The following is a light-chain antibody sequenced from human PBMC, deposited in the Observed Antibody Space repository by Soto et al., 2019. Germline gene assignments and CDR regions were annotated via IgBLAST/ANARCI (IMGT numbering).Light chain of an antibody. J-gene: IGKJ3*01. Sequence: EVVITQSPLSLPVKLGQPAYISFRSSQSLLSSDGNTYLNWFHQRPGQSPRRLIYKVSNRDSGVPDRFSGSGSGTEFTLTISRVEAEDAGVYYCMQAAQWPRTFGTGTKVDIK. CDR1: QSLLSSDGNTY. V-gene: IGKV2-30*01. CDR3: MQAAQWPRT. CDR2: KVS.